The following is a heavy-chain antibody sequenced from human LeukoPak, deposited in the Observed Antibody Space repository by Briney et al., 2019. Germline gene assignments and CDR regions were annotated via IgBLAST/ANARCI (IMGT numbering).Heavy chain of an antibody. V-gene: IGHV4-34*01. CDR2: INHSGST. CDR1: GGSFSGYY. D-gene: IGHD3-10*01. CDR3: ARQGPPRLLWFGELCV. Sequence: NPSETLSLTCAVYGGSFSGYYWSWIRQPPGKGLEWIGEINHSGSTNYNPSLKSRVTISVDTSKNQFSLKLSSVTAADTAVYYCARQGPPRLLWFGELCVWGKGTTVTISS. J-gene: IGHJ6*04.